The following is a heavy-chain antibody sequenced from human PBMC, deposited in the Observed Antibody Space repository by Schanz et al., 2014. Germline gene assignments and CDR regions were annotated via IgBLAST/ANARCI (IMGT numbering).Heavy chain of an antibody. CDR3: AGTYCSSTSCYTGYYYMDV. D-gene: IGHD2-2*02. J-gene: IGHJ6*03. CDR2: ISAYNGHT. CDR1: GYTFISYG. V-gene: IGHV1-18*01. Sequence: QVQLVQSGAEVKKPGASVKVSCKASGYTFISYGIKWVRQAPGQGLEWMGWISAYNGHTDYAQKLQGRVTMTSDTSTSTAYMELTSLRSEDTAVYYCAGTYCSSTSCYTGYYYMDVWGQGTILTVSS.